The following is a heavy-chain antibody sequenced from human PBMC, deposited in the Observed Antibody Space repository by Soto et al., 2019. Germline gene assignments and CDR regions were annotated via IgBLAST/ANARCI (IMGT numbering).Heavy chain of an antibody. CDR3: VTGTNYYGY. CDR1: GLTFSNYW. CDR2: INQDGNEK. Sequence: EVQLVQSGGDLVQPGGSLRLSCAASGLTFSNYWMSWVRQAPGKGLEWVANINQDGNEKYYVDSVKGRFTISRDNPKNSLYLQMNSLPAEDTAVYHCVTGTNYYGYWGQGAPVTVSS. V-gene: IGHV3-7*01. D-gene: IGHD1-1*01. J-gene: IGHJ4*02.